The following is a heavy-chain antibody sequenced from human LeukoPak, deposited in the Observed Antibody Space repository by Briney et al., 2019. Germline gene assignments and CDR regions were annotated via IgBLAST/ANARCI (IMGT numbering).Heavy chain of an antibody. CDR1: GFTFSSYG. CDR3: AKDGGWGYEDAFDI. CDR2: IRYDGSNK. J-gene: IGHJ3*02. V-gene: IGHV3-30*02. Sequence: PGGSLRLSCAASGFTFSSYGMHWVRQAPGKGLEWVAFIRYDGSNKYYADSVKGRFTISRDNSKNTLYLQMNSLRAEDTAVYCCAKDGGWGYEDAFDIWGQGTMVTVSS. D-gene: IGHD7-27*01.